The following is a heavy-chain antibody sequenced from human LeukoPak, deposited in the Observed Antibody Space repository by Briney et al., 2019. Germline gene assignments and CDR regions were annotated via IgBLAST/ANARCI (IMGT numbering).Heavy chain of an antibody. Sequence: GGSLRLSCAASGFTFGSYSMNWVRQAPGKGLEWVSSISSSSSYIYYADSVKGRFTISRDNAKNSLYLQMNSLRAEDTAVYYCARRGQLVPYFDYWGQGTLVTVSS. V-gene: IGHV3-21*01. CDR1: GFTFGSYS. CDR2: ISSSSSYI. J-gene: IGHJ4*02. CDR3: ARRGQLVPYFDY. D-gene: IGHD6-6*01.